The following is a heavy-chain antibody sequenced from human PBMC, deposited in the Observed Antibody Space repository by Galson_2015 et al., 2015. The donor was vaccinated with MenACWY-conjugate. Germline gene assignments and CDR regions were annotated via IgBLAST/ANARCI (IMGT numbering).Heavy chain of an antibody. CDR2: IKRDGSAT. J-gene: IGHJ4*02. CDR1: GFTLSSLW. V-gene: IGHV3-74*01. D-gene: IGHD6-13*01. Sequence: SLRLSCAASGFTLSSLWMHWVRHAPGKGLVWVSGIKRDGSATIYADSVKGRFTISRDSAKNTLCLQMNSLRAKDTAVYYCTRGGAAAAFLSDSWGPGSLVPVSS. CDR3: TRGGAAAAFLSDS.